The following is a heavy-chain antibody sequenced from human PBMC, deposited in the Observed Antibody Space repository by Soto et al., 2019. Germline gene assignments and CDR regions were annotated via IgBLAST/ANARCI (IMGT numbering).Heavy chain of an antibody. CDR3: ARDPGIAVADHAFDI. J-gene: IGHJ3*02. V-gene: IGHV3-30-3*01. Sequence: GGSLRLSCAASGFTFSSYAMHWVRQAPGKGLEWVAVISYDGSSKYYADSVKGRFTISRDNSKNTLYLQMNSLRAEDTAVYYCARDPGIAVADHAFDIWGQGTMVTVSS. CDR2: ISYDGSSK. CDR1: GFTFSSYA. D-gene: IGHD6-19*01.